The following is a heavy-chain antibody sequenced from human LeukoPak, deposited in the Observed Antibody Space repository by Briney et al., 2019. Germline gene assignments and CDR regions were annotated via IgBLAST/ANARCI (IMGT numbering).Heavy chain of an antibody. J-gene: IGHJ4*02. CDR3: ARGRRYFDWIPDY. CDR1: GGTFSSYA. V-gene: IGHV1-69*13. CDR2: IIPIFGTA. Sequence: SVKVSCKASGGTFSSYAISWVRQAPGQGLEWMGGIIPIFGTANYAQKFQGRVTITADESTSTAYMELSSLRSEDTAVYHCARGRRYFDWIPDYWGQGTLVTVSS. D-gene: IGHD3-9*01.